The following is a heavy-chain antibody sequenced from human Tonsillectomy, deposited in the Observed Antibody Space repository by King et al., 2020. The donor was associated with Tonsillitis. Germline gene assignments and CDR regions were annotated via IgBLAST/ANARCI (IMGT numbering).Heavy chain of an antibody. V-gene: IGHV4-59*01. D-gene: IGHD3-22*01. CDR3: AREFGLRGSDDSSGYAFDI. Sequence: QLQESGPGLVKPSETLSLTCAVSGGSISAYYWSWIRQPPGKALEWIGDIYDTENTNYSPSLRSRVTISGDTSKNQLSLKLNSVTAADSAVYYCAREFGLRGSDDSSGYAFDIWGQGTMVTVSS. CDR1: GGSISAYY. CDR2: IYDTENT. J-gene: IGHJ3*02.